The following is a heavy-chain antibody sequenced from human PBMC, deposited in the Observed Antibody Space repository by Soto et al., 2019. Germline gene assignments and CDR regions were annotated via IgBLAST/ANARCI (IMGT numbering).Heavy chain of an antibody. CDR1: GGTFSSYT. D-gene: IGHD4-4*01. Sequence: QVQLVQSGAEVKKPGSSVKVSCKASGGTFSSYTISWVRQAPGQGLEWMGRIIPILGIANYAQKFQGRVTITADKSTSTACMELSSLTSEDTAVYYCASARGATVTGYYYYYMAVWGKGTTVTVSS. J-gene: IGHJ6*03. CDR2: IIPILGIA. V-gene: IGHV1-69*02. CDR3: ASARGATVTGYYYYYMAV.